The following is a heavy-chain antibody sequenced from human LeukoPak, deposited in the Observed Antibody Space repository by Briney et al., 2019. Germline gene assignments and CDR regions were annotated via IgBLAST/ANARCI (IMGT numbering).Heavy chain of an antibody. D-gene: IGHD3-10*01. Sequence: ASVKVSCKASGYTFTSYAMHWVRQAPGQRLEWMGWINAGNGYTKYSQKFQGRVTITRDTSASTAYMELSSLRSEDTAVYYCAREGITMVRGVIGPRYYFDYWGQGTLVTVSS. CDR3: AREGITMVRGVIGPRYYFDY. V-gene: IGHV1-3*01. CDR1: GYTFTSYA. CDR2: INAGNGYT. J-gene: IGHJ4*02.